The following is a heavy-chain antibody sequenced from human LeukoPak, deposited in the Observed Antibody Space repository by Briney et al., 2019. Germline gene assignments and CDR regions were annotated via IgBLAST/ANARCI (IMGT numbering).Heavy chain of an antibody. V-gene: IGHV3-33*08. D-gene: IGHD6-19*01. CDR3: ARSGRSGWYPY. Sequence: GGSLRLSCAASGFTFDDYAMHWVRQAPGKGLEWVAVIWYDGSNKYYADSVKGRFTISRDNFKNTLYLQMNSLRAEDTAVYYCARSGRSGWYPYWGQGTLVTVSS. J-gene: IGHJ4*02. CDR1: GFTFDDYA. CDR2: IWYDGSNK.